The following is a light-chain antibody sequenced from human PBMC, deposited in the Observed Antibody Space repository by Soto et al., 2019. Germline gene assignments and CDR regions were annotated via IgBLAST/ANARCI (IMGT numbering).Light chain of an antibody. J-gene: IGKJ4*01. V-gene: IGKV1-9*01. CDR2: GAT. Sequence: IQLTQSPSSLSASVGDRVTITCRATPAIASFLAWYQQKPGTAPKLLIYGATTLQSGVPSRFSGSRSGTDYTLTIGSLQPEDFATYYCQKYNSAPLTFGGGTKVEIK. CDR1: PAIASF. CDR3: QKYNSAPLT.